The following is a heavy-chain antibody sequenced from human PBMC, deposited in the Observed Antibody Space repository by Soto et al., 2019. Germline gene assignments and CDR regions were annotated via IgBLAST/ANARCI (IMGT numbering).Heavy chain of an antibody. CDR3: AADATAWQQMVPSDY. CDR1: GFTFTSSA. D-gene: IGHD2-8*01. Sequence: ASVKVSCQASGFTFTSSAFQWVRQARGQRLEWIGWIAVGSGYTNYAQRFQDRVTLTRDMSTATTYMELSRLTSEDTAIYYWAADATAWQQMVPSDYWGQGTLVTVSS. J-gene: IGHJ4*02. CDR2: IAVGSGYT. V-gene: IGHV1-58*01.